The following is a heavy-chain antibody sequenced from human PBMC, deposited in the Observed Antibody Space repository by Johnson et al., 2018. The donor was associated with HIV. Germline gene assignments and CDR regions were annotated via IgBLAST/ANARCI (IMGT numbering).Heavy chain of an antibody. J-gene: IGHJ3*02. V-gene: IGHV3-64*01. CDR1: GFTFSTFA. CDR3: ARAGLTYTLDAFDS. Sequence: VQLVESGGGVVQPGTSLRLSCAASGFTFSTFAMHWVRQAPGKGLEYVSAISSNGGSTYYANSVKGRFTISRDNSKNTLYLQMGSLRAEDMAVYYCARAGLTYTLDAFDSWGQGTLVTVSS. D-gene: IGHD3-16*01. CDR2: ISSNGGST.